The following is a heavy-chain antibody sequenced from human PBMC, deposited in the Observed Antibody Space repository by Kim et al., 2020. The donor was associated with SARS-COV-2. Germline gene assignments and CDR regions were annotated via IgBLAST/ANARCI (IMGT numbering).Heavy chain of an antibody. D-gene: IGHD6-19*01. CDR3: ARASHSSGFFWFDP. V-gene: IGHV3-11*05. J-gene: IGHJ5*02. Sequence: ADSVKGRFTISRDNAKNSLYLQMNSLRAEDTAVYYCARASHSSGFFWFDPWGQGTLVTVSS.